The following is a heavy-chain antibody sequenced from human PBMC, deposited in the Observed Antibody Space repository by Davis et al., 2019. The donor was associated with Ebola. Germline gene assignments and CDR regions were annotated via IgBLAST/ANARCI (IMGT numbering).Heavy chain of an antibody. V-gene: IGHV1-2*02. CDR3: ARTSGYGSGSYSDY. J-gene: IGHJ4*02. CDR1: GYTFTGYY. Sequence: ASVKVSCKASGYTFTGYYMHWVRQAPGQGLEWMGWINPNSGGTNYAQKFQGRVTMTRDTSISTAYMELSSLRSEDTAVYYCARTSGYGSGSYSDYWGQGTLVTVSS. D-gene: IGHD3-10*01. CDR2: INPNSGGT.